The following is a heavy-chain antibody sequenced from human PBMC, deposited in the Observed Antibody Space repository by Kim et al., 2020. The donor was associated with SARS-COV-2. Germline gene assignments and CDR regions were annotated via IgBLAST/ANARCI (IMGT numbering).Heavy chain of an antibody. Sequence: GGSLRLSCAASGFSVNTNDMSWVRQAPGKGLEWVATIFGSGATYFADSAKGRFTISRDNSKNTLYLQMNSLRAEDTAAYHCARKLLWFGDNGMDVWGQGTTVTVSS. D-gene: IGHD3-10*01. CDR3: ARKLLWFGDNGMDV. CDR1: GFSVNTND. CDR2: IFGSGAT. V-gene: IGHV3-53*01. J-gene: IGHJ6*02.